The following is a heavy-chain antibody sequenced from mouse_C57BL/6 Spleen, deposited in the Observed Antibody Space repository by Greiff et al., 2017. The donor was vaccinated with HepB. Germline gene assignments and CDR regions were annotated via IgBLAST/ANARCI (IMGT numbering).Heavy chain of an antibody. CDR3: TTVYGSSYGFAY. CDR1: GFNIKDDY. CDR2: IDPENGDT. V-gene: IGHV14-4*01. D-gene: IGHD1-1*01. J-gene: IGHJ3*01. Sequence: EVQLQQSGAELVRPGASVKLSCTASGFNIKDDYMHWVKQRPEQGLEWIGWIDPENGDTEYASKFQGKATITADTSSNPAYLQLSSLTSEDTAVYYCTTVYGSSYGFAYWGQGTLVTVSA.